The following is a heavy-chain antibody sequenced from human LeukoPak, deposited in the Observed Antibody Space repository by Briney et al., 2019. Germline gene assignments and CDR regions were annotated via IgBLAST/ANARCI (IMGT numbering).Heavy chain of an antibody. CDR3: ARNGQQVRYFQH. CDR2: MNPNSGNT. D-gene: IGHD6-13*01. J-gene: IGHJ1*01. CDR1: GYTFTNYD. Sequence: ASVKVSCKASGYTFTNYDINWVRQATGQGLEWMGWMNPNSGNTGYAQKFQGRVNMTRNTSISTAYMELSSLRSEDTAVYYCARNGQQVRYFQHWGRGTLVTVSS. V-gene: IGHV1-8*01.